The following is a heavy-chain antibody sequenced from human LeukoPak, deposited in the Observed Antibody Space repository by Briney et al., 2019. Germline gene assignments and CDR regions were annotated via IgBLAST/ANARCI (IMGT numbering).Heavy chain of an antibody. D-gene: IGHD2-15*01. V-gene: IGHV3-9*03. Sequence: GRSLRLSCAASGFTCDDYAMHWVRQAPGKGLEWVSGISWNSGSIGYADSVKGRFTISRDNAKNSLYLQMNSLRAEDMALYYCAKGSRWLLFSDFDYWGQGTLVTVSS. CDR2: ISWNSGSI. J-gene: IGHJ4*02. CDR3: AKGSRWLLFSDFDY. CDR1: GFTCDDYA.